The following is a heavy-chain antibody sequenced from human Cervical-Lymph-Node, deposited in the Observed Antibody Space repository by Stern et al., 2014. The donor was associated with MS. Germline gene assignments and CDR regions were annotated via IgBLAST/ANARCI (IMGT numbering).Heavy chain of an antibody. D-gene: IGHD4-23*01. CDR2: IVPMFGRA. CDR3: AREHHGGNFAS. Sequence: VQLVQSGAEVRKPGSSVKVSCKASGATFSTNAISWLRQAPGQGPEWMGAIVPMFGRANYVQKLRGRLTISADVSASTAYMELRSLRAEDTAVYYCAREHHGGNFASWGQGTLVTVSS. V-gene: IGHV1-69*01. J-gene: IGHJ5*02. CDR1: GATFSTNA.